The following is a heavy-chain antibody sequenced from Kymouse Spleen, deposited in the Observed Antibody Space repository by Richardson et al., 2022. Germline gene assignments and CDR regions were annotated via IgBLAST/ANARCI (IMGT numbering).Heavy chain of an antibody. V-gene: IGHV4-34*01. CDR2: INHSGST. J-gene: IGHJ4*02. Sequence: QVQLQQWGAGLLKPSETLSLTCAVYGGSFSGYYWSWIRQPPGKGLEWIGEINHSGSTNYNPSLKSRVTISVDTSKNQFSLKLSSVTAADTAVYYCARDPGAAALFDYWGQGTLVTVSS. D-gene: IGHD6-13*01. CDR3: ARDPGAAALFDY. CDR1: GGSFSGYY.